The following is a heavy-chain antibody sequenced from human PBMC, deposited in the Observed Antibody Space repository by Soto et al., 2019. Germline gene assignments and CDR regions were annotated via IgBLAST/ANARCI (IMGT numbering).Heavy chain of an antibody. V-gene: IGHV4-34*01. J-gene: IGHJ5*02. Sequence: QVQLQQWGAGLLKPSETLSLTCAVYGGSFSGYYWTWIRQPPGKGLEWIAEITHSGSTNYNPSLKSRLTISVDTSKNQFSLRMTSVTAADTAPYHCARGRQDIIVEPAPSWFDPWGQGTLVTVSS. D-gene: IGHD2-2*01. CDR2: ITHSGST. CDR1: GGSFSGYY. CDR3: ARGRQDIIVEPAPSWFDP.